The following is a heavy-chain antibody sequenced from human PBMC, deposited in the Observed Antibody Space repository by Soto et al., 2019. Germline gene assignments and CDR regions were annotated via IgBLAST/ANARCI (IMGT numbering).Heavy chain of an antibody. D-gene: IGHD6-13*01. CDR2: IYYSGST. Sequence: PSETLSLTCTVSGGSISSGDYYWSWIRQPPGKGLEWIGYIYYSGSTYYNPSLKSRVTISVDTSKNQFSLKLSSVTAADTAVYYCAREQRAGNCFDYWGQGTLVTVSS. V-gene: IGHV4-30-4*01. CDR3: AREQRAGNCFDY. CDR1: GGSISSGDYY. J-gene: IGHJ4*02.